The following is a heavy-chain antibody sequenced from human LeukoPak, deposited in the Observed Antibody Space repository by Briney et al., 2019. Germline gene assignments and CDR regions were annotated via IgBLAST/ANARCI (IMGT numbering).Heavy chain of an antibody. D-gene: IGHD4-17*01. CDR2: IYYSGST. CDR1: GGSISSGDYY. V-gene: IGHV4-30-4*08. CDR3: ARTTVTTGRCLDY. J-gene: IGHJ4*02. Sequence: SETLSLTCTVSGGSISSGDYYWSWIRQPPGKGRVWIGYIYYSGSTYYNPSLKSRVTISVDTSKNQFSLKLSSVTAADTAVYYCARTTVTTGRCLDYWGQGTLVTVSS.